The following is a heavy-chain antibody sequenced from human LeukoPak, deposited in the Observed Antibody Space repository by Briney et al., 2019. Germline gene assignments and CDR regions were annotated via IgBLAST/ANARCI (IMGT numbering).Heavy chain of an antibody. CDR3: ATAILESHLLGFDY. Sequence: ASLDVSCKVSGYTLTELSMHWVRQAPGKGLEWMGGFDPEDGETIYAQKFQGRVTMTEDTSTDTAYMELSSLRSEDTAVYYCATAILESHLLGFDYWGQGTLVTVSS. D-gene: IGHD1-1*01. CDR2: FDPEDGET. J-gene: IGHJ4*02. CDR1: GYTLTELS. V-gene: IGHV1-24*01.